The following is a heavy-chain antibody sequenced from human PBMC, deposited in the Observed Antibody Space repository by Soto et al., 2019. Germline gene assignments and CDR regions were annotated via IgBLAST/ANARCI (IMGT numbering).Heavy chain of an antibody. D-gene: IGHD3-22*01. CDR2: IRSSGSST. V-gene: IGHV3-23*01. CDR1: GFTFSNYG. J-gene: IGHJ6*02. CDR3: AKDVRAIGGYLASYGMDV. Sequence: PGGSLRLSCAASGFTFSNYGMTWVRQAPGKGLDWVSSIRSSGSSTYYADSVKGRFTISRDNSKNTLFLQMNRLRAEDTAVYYCAKDVRAIGGYLASYGMDVWGQGTTVTV.